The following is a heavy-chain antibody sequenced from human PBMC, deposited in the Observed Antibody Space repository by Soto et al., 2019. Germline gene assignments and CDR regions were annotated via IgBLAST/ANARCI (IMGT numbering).Heavy chain of an antibody. V-gene: IGHV3-23*01. Sequence: PGGALRLSCAASGFTFSSYAMSWVRQAPGKGLEWVSAISGSGGSTYYADSVKGRFTISRDNSKNTLYLQMNSLRAEDTAVYYCAKVRGLVQFLVLLDGYFDYWGQGTLVTVSS. CDR2: ISGSGGST. CDR1: GFTFSSYA. J-gene: IGHJ4*02. D-gene: IGHD6-19*01. CDR3: AKVRGLVQFLVLLDGYFDY.